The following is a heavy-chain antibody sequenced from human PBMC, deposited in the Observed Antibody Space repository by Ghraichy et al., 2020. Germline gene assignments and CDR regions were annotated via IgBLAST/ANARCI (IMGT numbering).Heavy chain of an antibody. J-gene: IGHJ5*02. D-gene: IGHD3-22*01. V-gene: IGHV4-34*01. CDR1: GGSFSGYY. CDR3: ARRAGHYYDSSGYYSSNWFDP. Sequence: NLSLTCAVYGGSFSGYYWSWIRQPPGKGLEWIGEINHSGSTNYNPSLKSRVTISVDTSKNQFSLKLSSVTAADTAVYYCARRAGHYYDSSGYYSSNWFDPWGQGTLVTVSS. CDR2: INHSGST.